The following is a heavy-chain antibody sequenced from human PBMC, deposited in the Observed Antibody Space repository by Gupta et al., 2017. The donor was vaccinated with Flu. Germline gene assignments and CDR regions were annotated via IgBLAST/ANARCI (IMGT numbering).Heavy chain of an antibody. V-gene: IGHV1-2*02. D-gene: IGHD2-15*01. J-gene: IGHJ6*02. CDR3: ARGGKYCSGGSCYSDAGPYYYYGMDV. CDR1: GYTFTGYH. CDR2: INPNSGGT. Sequence: QVQLVQSGAEVKKPVVSVKVSCKASGYTFTGYHMPWVRQAPGQGLEWIGWINPNSGGTNYALKFQGRVTMTRDTSISTAYMELSRLRSDDTAVYYCARGGKYCSGGSCYSDAGPYYYYGMDVWGQGTTVTVSS.